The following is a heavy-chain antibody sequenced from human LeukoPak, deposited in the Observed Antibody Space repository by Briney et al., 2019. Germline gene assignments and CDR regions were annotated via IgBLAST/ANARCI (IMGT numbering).Heavy chain of an antibody. CDR3: ASDPPYTSSSAW. J-gene: IGHJ4*02. CDR1: GFTFTSTA. Sequence: WASVTVSCEASGFTFTSTAVQWVRQARGQRLEWIGWILVGSGNTNYAQMFQERVTLTWDVSTSTAYMVLSSLRSEDTAIYYCASDPPYTSSSAWWGQGTLVTVSS. V-gene: IGHV1-58*01. CDR2: ILVGSGNT. D-gene: IGHD2-2*01.